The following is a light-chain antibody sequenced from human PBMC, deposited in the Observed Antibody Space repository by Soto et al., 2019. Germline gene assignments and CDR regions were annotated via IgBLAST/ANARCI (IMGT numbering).Light chain of an antibody. Sequence: IVRTQSPRSLSVGPGEKATLXFRASQSISTNLAWYQQKPGQAPRLLIYGASTRATDIPARFSGSGSGTDFTLTISRLEPEDFAVYYCQQYGTSPITFGQGTRLEIK. J-gene: IGKJ5*01. CDR2: GAS. V-gene: IGKV3-20*01. CDR3: QQYGTSPIT. CDR1: QSISTN.